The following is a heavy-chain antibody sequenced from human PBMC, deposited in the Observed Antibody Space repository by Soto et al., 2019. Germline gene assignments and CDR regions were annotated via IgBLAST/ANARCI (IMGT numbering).Heavy chain of an antibody. D-gene: IGHD5-18*01. CDR3: VKALLYSYGYRGGYYYYGMDV. CDR2: ISGSGGST. J-gene: IGHJ6*02. Sequence: GGSLRLSCAASGFTFSSYAMSWVRQAPGKGLEWVSAISGSGGSTYYAEYVKGRFTISRDNSKNTLYLQMNSLRAEDTAVYYCVKALLYSYGYRGGYYYYGMDVWGQGTTVTVSS. CDR1: GFTFSSYA. V-gene: IGHV3-23*01.